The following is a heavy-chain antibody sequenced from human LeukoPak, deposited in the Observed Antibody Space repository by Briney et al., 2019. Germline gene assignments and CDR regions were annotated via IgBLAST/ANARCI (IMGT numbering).Heavy chain of an antibody. CDR1: GGSVRSGGYY. CDR3: ARGSNYFDY. J-gene: IGHJ4*02. Sequence: SETLSLTCTVSGGSVRSGGYYWSWIRQPPGEGLEWIGFIFNSGSTNYNPSLKSRVTISGDTSKNQFSLRLSSVTAADTAVYYCARGSNYFDYWGQGTLATVS. D-gene: IGHD6-6*01. CDR2: IFNSGST. V-gene: IGHV4-61*08.